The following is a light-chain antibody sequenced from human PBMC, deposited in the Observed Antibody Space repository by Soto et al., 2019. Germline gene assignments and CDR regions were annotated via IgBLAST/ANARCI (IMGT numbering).Light chain of an antibody. CDR1: SSNIGNNY. CDR3: AAWDDSLNGVV. CDR2: SNN. Sequence: QSVLTQPPSVSAAPGQNVTISCSGSSSNIGNNYVAWYQKLPGTAPKLLIYSNNQRPSGVPDRFSGSKSGTSASLAISGLQSEDEADYYCAAWDDSLNGVVFGGGTQLTVL. V-gene: IGLV1-44*01. J-gene: IGLJ2*01.